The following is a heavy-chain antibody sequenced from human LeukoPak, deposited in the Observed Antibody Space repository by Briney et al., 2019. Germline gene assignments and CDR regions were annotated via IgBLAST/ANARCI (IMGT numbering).Heavy chain of an antibody. V-gene: IGHV1-69*01. CDR1: GGTFSSYA. D-gene: IGHD4-17*01. J-gene: IGHJ3*02. Sequence: EASVKVSCKASGGTFSSYAISWVRQAPGQGLEWMGGIIPIFGTANYAQKFQGRVTITADESTSTAYMELSSLRSEDTAVYYCARDRVTVTTLVGAFDIWGQGTMVTVSS. CDR3: ARDRVTVTTLVGAFDI. CDR2: IIPIFGTA.